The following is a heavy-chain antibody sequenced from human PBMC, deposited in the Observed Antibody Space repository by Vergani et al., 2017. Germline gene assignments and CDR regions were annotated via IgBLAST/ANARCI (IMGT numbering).Heavy chain of an antibody. CDR1: GGSISSYY. V-gene: IGHV4-4*08. CDR2: IYTSGST. J-gene: IGHJ4*02. Sequence: QVQLQESGPGLVKPSETLSLTCTVSGGSISSYYWSWIRQPPGKGLEWIGYIYTSGSTYYNPSLKSRVTISVDTSKNQFSLKLSSVTAADTAVYYCARYAPGSGYDRNNYYFDYWGQGTLVTVSS. CDR3: ARYAPGSGYDRNNYYFDY. D-gene: IGHD5-12*01.